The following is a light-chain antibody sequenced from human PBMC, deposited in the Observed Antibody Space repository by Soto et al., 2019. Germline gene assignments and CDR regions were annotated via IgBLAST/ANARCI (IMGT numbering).Light chain of an antibody. CDR1: SSDVGGYNY. Sequence: QAVVTQPASVSGSPGQSITISCTGTSSDVGGYNYVSWYQHHPGKAPKLMIYEVSNRPSGVSNRFSGSKSGNTASLTISGLQAEDEADYYCSSYTSSSTLVIGGGTKLTVL. CDR3: SSYTSSSTLV. J-gene: IGLJ2*01. CDR2: EVS. V-gene: IGLV2-14*01.